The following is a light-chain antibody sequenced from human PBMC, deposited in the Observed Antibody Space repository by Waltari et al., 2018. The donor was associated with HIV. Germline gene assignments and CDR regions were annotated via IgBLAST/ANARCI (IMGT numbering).Light chain of an antibody. CDR2: EVN. V-gene: IGLV2-8*01. Sequence: QSALTQPPFASGSPGQSVTISCTGTSSDVGGSQYVSWYQQHPGKAPKLMIYEVNKRPSGVPDRFSGSKSANTASLTVSGLQADDEADYYCNSYAGSNNWVFGGGTKLTVL. J-gene: IGLJ3*02. CDR1: SSDVGGSQY. CDR3: NSYAGSNNWV.